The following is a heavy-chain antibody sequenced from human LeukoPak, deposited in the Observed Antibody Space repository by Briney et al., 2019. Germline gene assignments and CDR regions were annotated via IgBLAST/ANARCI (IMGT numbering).Heavy chain of an antibody. Sequence: GGSLRLSCAASGFTFSSYAMSWVRQTPGKGLEWVSGIDPSGGGTYYADSVKGRFTISRDNSKNTLYLQMNSLRAEDTAMYYCAKNSGSTALWGQGTLVTVSS. D-gene: IGHD1-26*01. CDR2: IDPSGGGT. J-gene: IGHJ4*02. CDR1: GFTFSSYA. V-gene: IGHV3-23*01. CDR3: AKNSGSTAL.